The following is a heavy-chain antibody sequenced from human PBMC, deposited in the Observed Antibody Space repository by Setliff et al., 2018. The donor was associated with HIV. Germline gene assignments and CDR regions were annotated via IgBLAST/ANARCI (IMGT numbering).Heavy chain of an antibody. Sequence: PSETLSLTCSVFGGSISTYSYYWGWVRQPPGMGLEWLGSIYHTANTHYSPSLETRVAIFVDTSKNQFSLRVSSVTAADSAMYYCGRHDPPNSGRFYFDLWGRGTLVTVSS. CDR1: GGSISTYSYY. CDR2: IYHTANT. D-gene: IGHD1-26*01. J-gene: IGHJ4*01. CDR3: GRHDPPNSGRFYFDL. V-gene: IGHV4-39*01.